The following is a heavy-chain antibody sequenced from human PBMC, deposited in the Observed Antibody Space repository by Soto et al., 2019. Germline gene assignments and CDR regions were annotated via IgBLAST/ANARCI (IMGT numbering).Heavy chain of an antibody. CDR1: GFTFSSYA. D-gene: IGHD5-12*01. Sequence: VGSLRLSCAASGFTFSSYAMSWVRQAPGKGLEWVSAISGSGGSTYYADSVKGRFTISRDNSKNTLYLQMNSLRAEDTAVYYCAKEAVGGGYRILYYFDYWGQGTLVTVSS. J-gene: IGHJ4*02. CDR2: ISGSGGST. CDR3: AKEAVGGGYRILYYFDY. V-gene: IGHV3-23*01.